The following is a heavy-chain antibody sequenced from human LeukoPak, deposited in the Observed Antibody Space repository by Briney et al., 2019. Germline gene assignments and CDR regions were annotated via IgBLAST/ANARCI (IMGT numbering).Heavy chain of an antibody. CDR3: ATQTGQYGDLAYRYNWFDP. D-gene: IGHD4-17*01. Sequence: SETLSLTCTVSGGSISSSSYYWGWIRQPPGKGLEWIGSIYYSGSTYYNPSLKSRVTISVDTSKNQFSLKLSSVTAADTAVYYCATQTGQYGDLAYRYNWFDPWGQGTLVTVSS. CDR1: GGSISSSSYY. J-gene: IGHJ5*02. CDR2: IYYSGST. V-gene: IGHV4-39*07.